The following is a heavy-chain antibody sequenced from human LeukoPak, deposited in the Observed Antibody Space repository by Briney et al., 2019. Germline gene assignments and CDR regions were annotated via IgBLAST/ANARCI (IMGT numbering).Heavy chain of an antibody. D-gene: IGHD2-15*01. V-gene: IGHV2-5*02. CDR1: GFSLSTRGVG. CDR3: AHSLGYCSGGSWYVLFDY. Sequence: SGPTLVKPTQTLTLTCTFFGFSLSTRGVGVGWIRQPPAKTLERHALIYLDDDKHYSPSLKSRLTIAKYTSKNQVVLTMTNMDPVDTATYYCAHSLGYCSGGSWYVLFDYWGQGTLVTVSS. J-gene: IGHJ4*02. CDR2: IYLDDDK.